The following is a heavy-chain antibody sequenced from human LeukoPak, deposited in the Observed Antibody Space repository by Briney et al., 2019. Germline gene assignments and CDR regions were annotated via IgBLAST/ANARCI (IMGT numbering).Heavy chain of an antibody. D-gene: IGHD3-10*01. CDR3: AKDQYYGSGSYWNDY. J-gene: IGHJ4*02. V-gene: IGHV3-23*01. CDR1: GFTLSSYA. CDR2: ISGSGGST. Sequence: PGGSLRLSCAASGFTLSSYAMSWVRQAPGKGLEWVSAISGSGGSTYYADSVKGRFTISRDNSKNTLYLQMNSLRAEDTAVYYCAKDQYYGSGSYWNDYWGQGTLVTVSS.